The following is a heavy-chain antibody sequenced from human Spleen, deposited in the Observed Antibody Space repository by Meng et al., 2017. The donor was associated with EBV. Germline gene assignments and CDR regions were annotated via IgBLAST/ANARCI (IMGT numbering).Heavy chain of an antibody. CDR2: ISGSGGST. CDR3: ALTGVVVITVSFDY. Sequence: RWGSGECVVEPGGSLRSSCAPSAFTFGSYAMSWVRQAPGKGREWVSGISGSGGSTYYADSVKVRFTISRDNSKNTLYLQMNSLRAEDTAVYYCALTGVVVITVSFDYWGQGTLVTVSS. J-gene: IGHJ4*02. CDR1: AFTFGSYA. V-gene: IGHV3-23*01. D-gene: IGHD3-22*01.